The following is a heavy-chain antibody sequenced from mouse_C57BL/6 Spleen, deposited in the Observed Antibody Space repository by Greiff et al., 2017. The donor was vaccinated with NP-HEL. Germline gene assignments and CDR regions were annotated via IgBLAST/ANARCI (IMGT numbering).Heavy chain of an antibody. CDR2: IYPGDGGT. CDR1: GYAFSSSW. CDR3: ARWGKGYAMDY. Sequence: QVQLQQSGPELVKPGASVKISCKASGYAFSSSWMNWVKQRPGQGLEWIGRIYPGDGGTNYNGKFKGKATLTADKSSSTAYLQLSSLTSEDSAVYFCARWGKGYAMDYRGQGTSVTVSS. J-gene: IGHJ4*01. V-gene: IGHV1-82*01.